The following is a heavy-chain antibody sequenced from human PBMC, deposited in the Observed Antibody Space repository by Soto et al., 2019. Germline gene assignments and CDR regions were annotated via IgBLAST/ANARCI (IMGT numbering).Heavy chain of an antibody. Sequence: QHPGKGLEWSGYIYYGGSTYYNPSLKSRVTIAVDTSKYQFSLKLSSVTAADTAVYFWARICVVKLGGINAWGRETTVTVSS. V-gene: IGHV4-31*02. J-gene: IGHJ6*02. D-gene: IGHD3-22*01. CDR2: IYYGGST. CDR3: ARICVVKLGGINA.